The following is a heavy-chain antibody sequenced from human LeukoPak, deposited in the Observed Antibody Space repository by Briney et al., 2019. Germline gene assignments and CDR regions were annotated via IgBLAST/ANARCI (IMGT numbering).Heavy chain of an antibody. CDR3: ARGRIGGYSYGYDPDY. V-gene: IGHV1-8*01. J-gene: IGHJ4*02. D-gene: IGHD5-18*01. CDR2: MNPNSGNT. CDR1: GYTFTSYD. Sequence: ASVKVSCKASGYTFTSYDINWVRQATGQGLEWMGWMNPNSGNTGYAQKFQGRVTMTRNTSISTAYMELSSLRSEDTAVYYCARGRIGGYSYGYDPDYWGQGTLVTVSS.